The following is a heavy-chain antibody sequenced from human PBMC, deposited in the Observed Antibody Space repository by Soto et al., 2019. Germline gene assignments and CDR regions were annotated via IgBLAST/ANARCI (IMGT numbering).Heavy chain of an antibody. CDR2: IYPGDSDT. CDR3: ARLPIYCSSTSCLRPYYYYYGMDV. Sequence: GESLKISCKGSGYSFTSYWIGWVRQMPGKGLEWMGIIYPGDSDTRYSPSFQGQVTISADKSISTAYLQWSSLKASDTAMYYCARLPIYCSSTSCLRPYYYYYGMDVWGQGTTVTVSS. D-gene: IGHD2-2*01. J-gene: IGHJ6*02. CDR1: GYSFTSYW. V-gene: IGHV5-51*01.